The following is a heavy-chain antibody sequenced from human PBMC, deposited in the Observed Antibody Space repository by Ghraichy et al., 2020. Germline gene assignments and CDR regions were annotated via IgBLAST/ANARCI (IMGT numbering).Heavy chain of an antibody. Sequence: SVKVSCKASGGTFSSYAISWVRQAPGQGLEWMGGIIPIFGTANYAQKFQGRVTITADESTSTAYMVLSSLRSEDTAVYYCAREVKGLWSGYSNDYWGQGTLVTVSS. D-gene: IGHD3-3*01. CDR3: AREVKGLWSGYSNDY. V-gene: IGHV1-69*13. CDR2: IIPIFGTA. CDR1: GGTFSSYA. J-gene: IGHJ4*02.